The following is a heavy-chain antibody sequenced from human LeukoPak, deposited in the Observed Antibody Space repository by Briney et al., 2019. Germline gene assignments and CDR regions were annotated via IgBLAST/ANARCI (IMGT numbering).Heavy chain of an antibody. CDR3: AREQLDAEYLQH. J-gene: IGHJ1*01. V-gene: IGHV3-33*01. CDR2: IWYDGSNK. Sequence: GRSLRLSCAASGFTFSSYGMHWVRQAPGKGLEWAAVIWYDGSNKYYADSVKGRFTISRDNSKNTLYLQMNSLRAEDTAVYYCAREQLDAEYLQHWGQGTLVTVSS. D-gene: IGHD6-13*01. CDR1: GFTFSSYG.